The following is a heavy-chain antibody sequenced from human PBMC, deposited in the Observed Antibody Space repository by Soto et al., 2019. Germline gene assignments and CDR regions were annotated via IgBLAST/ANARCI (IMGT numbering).Heavy chain of an antibody. CDR2: ISSSSSYI. CDR1: GFTFSSYS. CDR3: AREREAGNYVPVHYYYYMDV. Sequence: EVQLVESGGGLVKPGGSLRLSCAASGFTFSSYSMNWVRQAPGKGLEWVSSISSSSSYIYYADSVKGRFTISRDNAKNSRHLKMNSLKAEDTVVYYCAREREAGNYVPVHYYYYMDVWGKGTTVTVSS. V-gene: IGHV3-21*01. J-gene: IGHJ6*03. D-gene: IGHD4-4*01.